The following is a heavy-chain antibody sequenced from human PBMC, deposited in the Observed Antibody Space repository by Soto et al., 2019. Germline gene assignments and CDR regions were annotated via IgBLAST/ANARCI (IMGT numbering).Heavy chain of an antibody. D-gene: IGHD3-16*02. J-gene: IGHJ4*02. CDR3: SRDLSPY. V-gene: IGHV1-46*03. CDR2: VNPTGGSP. Sequence: ASVKVSCKTSGYDFTRYFIHWVRQAPGQGLEWMVKVNPTGGSPTFGQKFQGRVTVTIDTSTSTVYMELSSLRSDDTAVYYCSRDLSPYWGQGTLVTVSS. CDR1: GYDFTRYF.